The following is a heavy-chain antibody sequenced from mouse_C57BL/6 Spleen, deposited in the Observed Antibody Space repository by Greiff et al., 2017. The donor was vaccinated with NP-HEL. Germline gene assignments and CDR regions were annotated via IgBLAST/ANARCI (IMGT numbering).Heavy chain of an antibody. D-gene: IGHD2-3*01. CDR3: ARPYDGYYGY. Sequence: QVQLQQPGAELVRPGTSVKLSCKASGYTFTSYWMHWVKQRPGQGLEWIGVIDPSDSYTNYNQKFKGKATLTVDTSSSTAYMQLSSLTSEDSAVDYCARPYDGYYGYWGQGTTLTVSS. CDR2: IDPSDSYT. CDR1: GYTFTSYW. V-gene: IGHV1-59*01. J-gene: IGHJ2*01.